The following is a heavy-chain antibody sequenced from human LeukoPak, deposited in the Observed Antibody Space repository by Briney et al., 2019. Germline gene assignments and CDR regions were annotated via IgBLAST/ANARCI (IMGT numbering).Heavy chain of an antibody. CDR1: GYTFTDYY. CDR3: ARDFRSSSGHYYYMDV. J-gene: IGHJ6*03. V-gene: IGHV1-2*06. CDR2: IKPDSGGT. D-gene: IGHD6-6*01. Sequence: ASVKVSCKASGYTFTDYYLHWVRQAPGQGLEWVGRIKPDSGGTTCAQKFQGSVTMTMDMSITTAYMELSRLTSDDTAIYFCARDFRSSSGHYYYMDVWANGTAVSVSS.